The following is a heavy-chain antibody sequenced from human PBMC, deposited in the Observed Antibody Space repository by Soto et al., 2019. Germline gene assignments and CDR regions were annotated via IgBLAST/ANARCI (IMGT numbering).Heavy chain of an antibody. CDR1: GFTISSYA. CDR2: ISSNGGST. Sequence: LRLSFSVSGFTISSYAMHWVRRAPGKGLEYVSSISSNGGSTYYADSVKGRFTISRDNSKNTLYLQMSSLRAEDTAVYYCVKDRYIDYWGQGTLVTVSS. V-gene: IGHV3-64D*06. J-gene: IGHJ4*02. CDR3: VKDRYIDY.